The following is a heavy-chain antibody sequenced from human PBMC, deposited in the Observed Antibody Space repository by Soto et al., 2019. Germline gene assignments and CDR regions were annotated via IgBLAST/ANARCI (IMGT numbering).Heavy chain of an antibody. D-gene: IGHD6-13*01. CDR3: AKEGSSSWDLYYYYGMDV. J-gene: IGHJ6*02. CDR2: ISGSGGST. V-gene: IGHV3-23*01. Sequence: GGSLRLSCAASGFTFSSYAMSWVRQAPGKGLEWVSAISGSGGSTYYADSVKGRFTISRDNSKNTLYLQMNSLRAEDTAVYYWAKEGSSSWDLYYYYGMDVWGQRTTVTVS. CDR1: GFTFSSYA.